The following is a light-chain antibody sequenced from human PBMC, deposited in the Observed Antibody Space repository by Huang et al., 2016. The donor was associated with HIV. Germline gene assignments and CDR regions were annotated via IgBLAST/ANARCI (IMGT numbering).Light chain of an antibody. Sequence: EIVLTQSPATLSLSPGERATLPCRASQSVSRNLAWYQQKPGQAPRLLIYDASNRATGIPARFSGSGSGTDFTLTISSLEPEDFAVYYCQQRSSWPLVTFGQGTRLEIK. CDR2: DAS. CDR3: QQRSSWPLVT. J-gene: IGKJ5*01. CDR1: QSVSRN. V-gene: IGKV3-11*01.